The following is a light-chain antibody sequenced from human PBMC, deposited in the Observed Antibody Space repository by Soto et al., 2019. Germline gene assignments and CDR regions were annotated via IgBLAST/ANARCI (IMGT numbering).Light chain of an antibody. CDR2: DAS. V-gene: IGKV1-5*01. CDR1: QSIGNK. J-gene: IGKJ1*01. CDR3: QQYHSYWT. Sequence: DIQMTQSPSTLSASVGDRVTITCRASQSIGNKLAWYQQKPGKAPKLLIYDASSLESGVPSRFSGSGSGTEFTLTISSLRPDDFAIYYCQQYHSYWTFGQGTKVEIK.